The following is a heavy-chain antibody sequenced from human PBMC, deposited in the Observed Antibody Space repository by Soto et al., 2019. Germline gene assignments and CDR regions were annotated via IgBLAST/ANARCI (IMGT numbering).Heavy chain of an antibody. Sequence: PGGSLRLSCAASGFTVRYNYMSWVRQAPGKGLEWVSIIYSGGSTYYADSVKGRFTISRDNSKNTVSLQMNSLRADDTAVYYCARTYYGSTRVYFDYWGQGTLVTVSS. V-gene: IGHV3-53*01. CDR1: GFTVRYNY. CDR3: ARTYYGSTRVYFDY. J-gene: IGHJ4*02. D-gene: IGHD3-10*01. CDR2: IYSGGST.